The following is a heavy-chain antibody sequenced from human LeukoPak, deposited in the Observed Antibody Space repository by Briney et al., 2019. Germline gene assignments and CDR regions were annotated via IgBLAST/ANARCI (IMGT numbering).Heavy chain of an antibody. V-gene: IGHV3-7*03. CDR3: ARDGGYCSGGTCYSTH. D-gene: IGHD2-15*01. CDR2: IKQDGSEK. CDR1: EFTFSSYW. J-gene: IGHJ4*02. Sequence: GSLRLSCAASEFTFSSYWMSWVRQAPGKGLEWVASIKQDGSEKYYVDSGRGRFTISRDNANNSLYLQMNCLRAEDTAMYYCARDGGYCSGGTCYSTHWGQGSLVTVSS.